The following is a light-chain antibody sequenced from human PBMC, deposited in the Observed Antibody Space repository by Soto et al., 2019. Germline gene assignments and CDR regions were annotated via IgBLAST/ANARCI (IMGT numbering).Light chain of an antibody. CDR2: GAS. CDR1: QSVTTR. V-gene: IGKV3-20*01. Sequence: IVLTQSPGTLSLSPGERVTLSCRASQSVTTRLAWYQHKPGQAPTLLMSGASNRASGVPVRFSGSGSGTDFTLTITRLEPEEFALYYCQQYGGSPITFGLGTRLEI. J-gene: IGKJ5*01. CDR3: QQYGGSPIT.